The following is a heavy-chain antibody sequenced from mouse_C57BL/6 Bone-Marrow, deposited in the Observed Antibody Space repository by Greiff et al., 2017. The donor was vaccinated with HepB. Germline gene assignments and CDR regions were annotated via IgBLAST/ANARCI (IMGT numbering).Heavy chain of an antibody. CDR1: GFTFSSYA. CDR2: ISDGGSYT. Sequence: EVMLVESGGGLVKPGGSLKLSCAASGFTFSSYAMSWVRQTPEKRLEWVATISDGGSYTDYPDNVKGRFTISRDNAKNNLYLQMSHLKSEDTAMYYCARDNYGPFAYWGQGTLVTVSA. J-gene: IGHJ3*01. V-gene: IGHV5-4*03. D-gene: IGHD1-1*01. CDR3: ARDNYGPFAY.